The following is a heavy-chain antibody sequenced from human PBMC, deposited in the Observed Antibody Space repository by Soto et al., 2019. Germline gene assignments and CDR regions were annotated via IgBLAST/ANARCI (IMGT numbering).Heavy chain of an antibody. CDR2: IYYSGRT. Sequence: SETLSLTCTVSGGSIRSDDYYWSWIRQPPGKGLEWIGYIYYSGRTDYNPSLKSRVFISIDTSKNQFSLNLNSVSAADTAVYYCARDRSNSPDYFDYWGQGTLVTVSS. D-gene: IGHD6-6*01. CDR1: GGSIRSDDYY. J-gene: IGHJ4*02. CDR3: ARDRSNSPDYFDY. V-gene: IGHV4-30-4*01.